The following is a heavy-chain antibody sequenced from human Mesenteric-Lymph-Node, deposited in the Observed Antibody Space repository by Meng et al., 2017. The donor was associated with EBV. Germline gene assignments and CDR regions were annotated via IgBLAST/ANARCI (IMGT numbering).Heavy chain of an antibody. D-gene: IGHD2-2*01. J-gene: IGHJ5*02. Sequence: QGQAQEQGPGLVKPSGTLSLTCASSGGSISSGNWWSWVRQPPGKGLEWIGEIYHSGSTNYNPSLKSRVTISVDKSKNQFSLKLSSVTAADTAVYYCASHRYCSSTSCSWFDPWGQGTLVTVSS. CDR1: GGSISSGNW. V-gene: IGHV4-4*02. CDR2: IYHSGST. CDR3: ASHRYCSSTSCSWFDP.